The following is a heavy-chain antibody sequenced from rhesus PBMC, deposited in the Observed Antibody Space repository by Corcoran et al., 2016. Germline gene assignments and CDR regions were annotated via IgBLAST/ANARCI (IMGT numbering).Heavy chain of an antibody. Sequence: QVQLVQSGAEVKKPGASVKVSCKASGFTFGSYAISWVRQAPGQGLEWMGGNVPLVGVTNYGQEFQGRVTITADTSTRTAYMELSSLRSEDTAVYYCARGTYYFDYWGQGVLVTVSS. CDR2: NVPLVGVT. V-gene: IGHV1S10*01. CDR3: ARGTYYFDY. CDR1: GFTFGSYA. J-gene: IGHJ4*01.